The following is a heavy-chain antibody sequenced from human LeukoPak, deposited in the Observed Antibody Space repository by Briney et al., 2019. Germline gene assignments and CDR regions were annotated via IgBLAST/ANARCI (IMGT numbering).Heavy chain of an antibody. J-gene: IGHJ4*02. CDR1: GFTFSSYA. CDR2: ISYDGSNK. Sequence: GRSLRLSCAASGFTFSSYAMHWVRQAPGKGLEWVAVISYDGSNKYYADSVKGRFTISRDNSKNTLYLQMNSLRAEDTVVYYCARERHYYDSSGYPDYWGQGTLVTVS. D-gene: IGHD3-22*01. V-gene: IGHV3-30-3*01. CDR3: ARERHYYDSSGYPDY.